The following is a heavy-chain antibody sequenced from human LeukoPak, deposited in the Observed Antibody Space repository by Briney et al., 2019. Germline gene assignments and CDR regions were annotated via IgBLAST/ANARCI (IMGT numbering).Heavy chain of an antibody. D-gene: IGHD3-10*01. CDR1: GSIFTSYW. V-gene: IGHV5-51*01. Sequence: GASLKISCKGSGSIFTSYWFGWVRQLPGNGLEWMGIIYPGDSDTRYSPSFQGQVTISADKSISTAYMQWSSLNASDTAMYYCARQGSGSYSGYWGQGTLVTVSS. CDR2: IYPGDSDT. CDR3: ARQGSGSYSGY. J-gene: IGHJ4*02.